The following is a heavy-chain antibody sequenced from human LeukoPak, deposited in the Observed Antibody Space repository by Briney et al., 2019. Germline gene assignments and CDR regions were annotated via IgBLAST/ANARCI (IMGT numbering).Heavy chain of an antibody. J-gene: IGHJ3*02. D-gene: IGHD2-21*02. V-gene: IGHV4-59*11. CDR1: SGSISSHY. CDR3: ARLLNNDNAGDPDTFDM. CDR2: IYYTGTT. Sequence: PSETLSLTCTVSSGSISSHYWSWIRQSPEGGREWIGFIYYTGTTRYNPSLRGRVTMSVDSSRNHFSLKLTSMTAADTALYYCARLLNNDNAGDPDTFDMWGQGTMVTVSS.